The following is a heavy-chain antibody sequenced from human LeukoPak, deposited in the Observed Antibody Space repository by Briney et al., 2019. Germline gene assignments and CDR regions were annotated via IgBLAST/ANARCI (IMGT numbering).Heavy chain of an antibody. V-gene: IGHV1-18*01. D-gene: IGHD6-19*01. J-gene: IGHJ4*02. CDR3: ARDEAGIAVAGTVDY. CDR1: SYTFTSYG. CDR2: ISAYNGNT. Sequence: ASVKVSCKASSYTFTSYGISWVRQAPGQGLEWMGWISAYNGNTNYAQKLQGRVTMTTDTSTSTAYMELRSLRSDDTAVYYCARDEAGIAVAGTVDYWGQGTLVTVSS.